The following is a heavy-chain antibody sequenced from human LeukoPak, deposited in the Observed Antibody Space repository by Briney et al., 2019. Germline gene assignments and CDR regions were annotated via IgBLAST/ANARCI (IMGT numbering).Heavy chain of an antibody. D-gene: IGHD3-10*01. V-gene: IGHV1-24*01. CDR1: GYTLTELS. Sequence: ASVKVSCKVSGYTLTELSMHWVRQAPGKGLEWMGGFDPEDGETIYAQKFQGRVTMTEDTSTDTAYMELRSLTSDDTAVYYCARDAVRVVISALLRISKRGHYYFDYWGQGTLVTVSS. CDR3: ARDAVRVVISALLRISKRGHYYFDY. J-gene: IGHJ4*02. CDR2: FDPEDGET.